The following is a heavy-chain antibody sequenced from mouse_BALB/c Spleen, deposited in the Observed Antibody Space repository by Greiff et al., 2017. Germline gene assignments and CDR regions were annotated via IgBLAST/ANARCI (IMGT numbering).Heavy chain of an antibody. Sequence: QVQLKQSGAELMKPGASVKISCKATGYTFSSYWIEWVKQRPGHGLEWIGEILPGSGSTNYNEKFKGKATFTADTSSNTAYMQLSSLTSEDSAVYYCLRSAWFAYWGQGTLVTVSA. V-gene: IGHV1-9*01. CDR1: GYTFSSYW. J-gene: IGHJ3*01. CDR3: LRSAWFAY. D-gene: IGHD1-1*01. CDR2: ILPGSGST.